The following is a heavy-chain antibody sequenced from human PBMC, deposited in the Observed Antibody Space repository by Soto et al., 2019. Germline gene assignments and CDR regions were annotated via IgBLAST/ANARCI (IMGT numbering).Heavy chain of an antibody. V-gene: IGHV3-30*03. CDR2: LSFDGTAE. D-gene: IGHD2-21*02. J-gene: IGHJ4*02. CDR3: ARVATRLQSMEVLEY. Sequence: QVQLVESGGGVVQPGTSLRLSCKASGFIFRDYLIHWVRQAPGKGLEWLAVLSFDGTAEYYADSTWGRFTISRDIPKSTTYLVINNVRREDTAMYYCARVATRLQSMEVLEYWGQGTLVSVPS. CDR1: GFIFRDYL.